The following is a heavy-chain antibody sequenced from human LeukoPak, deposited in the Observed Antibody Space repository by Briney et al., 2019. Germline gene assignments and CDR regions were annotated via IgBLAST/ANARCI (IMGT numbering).Heavy chain of an antibody. Sequence: PSETLSLTCTVSGGSMSSYYWSWIRQPPGKGLGWIGYIYYSGSTNCNPSLKSRVTISVDTSKNQFSLKLSSVTAADTAVYYCARGSGGLIAPGYWGQGTLVTVSS. J-gene: IGHJ4*02. CDR3: ARGSGGLIAPGY. V-gene: IGHV4-59*01. D-gene: IGHD3-16*02. CDR2: IYYSGST. CDR1: GGSMSSYY.